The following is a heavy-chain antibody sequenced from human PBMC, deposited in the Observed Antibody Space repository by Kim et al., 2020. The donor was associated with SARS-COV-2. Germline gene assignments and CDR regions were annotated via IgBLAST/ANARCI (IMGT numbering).Heavy chain of an antibody. CDR1: GYSFTTYW. D-gene: IGHD5-18*01. J-gene: IGHJ3*02. Sequence: GESLKISCKGSGYSFTTYWIGWVRQMPGKGLEWMGIIYPGDSDTRYSPSFQGQVTMSADKFINTAYLQWSSLKASDTAMYYCATHVGGYTYAGGAFDIWGQGTMVTVSS. CDR3: ATHVGGYTYAGGAFDI. CDR2: IYPGDSDT. V-gene: IGHV5-51*01.